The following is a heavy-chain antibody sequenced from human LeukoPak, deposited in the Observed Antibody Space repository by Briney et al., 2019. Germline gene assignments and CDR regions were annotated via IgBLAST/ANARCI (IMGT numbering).Heavy chain of an antibody. CDR3: AREGIEKRIFGVVIWDHYYYMDV. V-gene: IGHV3-30*02. D-gene: IGHD3-3*01. J-gene: IGHJ6*03. CDR2: IRYDGSNK. CDR1: GFTFSSYG. Sequence: GGSLRLSCAASGFTFSSYGMHWVRQAPGKGLEWVAFIRYDGSNKYYADSVKGRFTISRDNSKNTLYLQMNSLRAEDTAVYYCAREGIEKRIFGVVIWDHYYYMDVWGKGTTVTVSS.